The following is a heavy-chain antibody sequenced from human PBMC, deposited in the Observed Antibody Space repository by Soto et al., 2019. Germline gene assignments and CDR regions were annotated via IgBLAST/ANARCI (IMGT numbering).Heavy chain of an antibody. CDR3: ARRYCSSTSCLYHYGMDV. V-gene: IGHV1-18*01. D-gene: IGHD2-2*01. CDR2: ISAYNGNT. J-gene: IGHJ6*04. CDR1: GYTFTSYG. Sequence: ASVKVSCKASGYTFTSYGISWVRQAPGQGLEWMGWISAYNGNTNYAQKLQGRVTMTTDTSTSTAYMELRSLRSDDTAVYYCARRYCSSTSCLYHYGMDVWGKGTTVTVSS.